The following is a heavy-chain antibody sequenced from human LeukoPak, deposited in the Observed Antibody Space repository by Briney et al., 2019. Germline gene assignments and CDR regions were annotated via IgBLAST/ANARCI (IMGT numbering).Heavy chain of an antibody. CDR1: GGTFSSYA. J-gene: IGHJ4*02. V-gene: IGHV1-69*01. CDR3: ARVDDFWSGYYG. CDR2: IIPIFGTA. Sequence: ASVKVSCKASGGTFSSYAISWVRQAPGQGLEWMGGIIPIFGTANYAQKFQGRVTITADESTSTAYMELSSLRSEDTAVYYCARVDDFWSGYYGWGQGTLVTVSS. D-gene: IGHD3-3*01.